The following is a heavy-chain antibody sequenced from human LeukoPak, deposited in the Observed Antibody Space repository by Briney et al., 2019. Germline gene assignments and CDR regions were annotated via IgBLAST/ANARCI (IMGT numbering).Heavy chain of an antibody. CDR2: INPDGSDT. D-gene: IGHD2-15*01. CDR3: ARDLGGGNCY. J-gene: IGHJ4*02. V-gene: IGHV3-74*01. CDR1: GFTFSDSW. Sequence: PGGSLRLSCAASGFTFSDSWLPWVRQAPAKGLVWVSRINPDGSDTNYAGSVKGRFTISRDNAENTLYMQMNSLRVEDTALYYCARDLGGGNCYWGQGILVTVSS.